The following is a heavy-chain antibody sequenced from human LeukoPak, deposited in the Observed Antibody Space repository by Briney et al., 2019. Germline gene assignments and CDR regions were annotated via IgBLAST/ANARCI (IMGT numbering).Heavy chain of an antibody. J-gene: IGHJ4*02. D-gene: IGHD3-22*01. Sequence: GESLKISCQGSGYSFTSYWIGWVRQMPGKGLEWMGIIYPGDSDTRYSPSFQGQVTISADKSISTAYLQWSSLKASDTAMYYCARPTYYYDSSGYFDYFDYWGQGTLVTVSS. CDR1: GYSFTSYW. CDR2: IYPGDSDT. V-gene: IGHV5-51*01. CDR3: ARPTYYYDSSGYFDYFDY.